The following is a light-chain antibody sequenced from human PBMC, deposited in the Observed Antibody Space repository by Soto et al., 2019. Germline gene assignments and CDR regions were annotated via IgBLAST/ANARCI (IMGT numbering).Light chain of an antibody. Sequence: QSALTQPASVSGSPGQSITISCTGTSSDVGAYNYVSWYQQHPGKAPKLMIYDVSNRPSGVSNRFSGSKSGNTASLTISGLQAEDEADYYCSSYTRSNTYVLGTGTKVTVL. CDR1: SSDVGAYNY. CDR3: SSYTRSNTYV. CDR2: DVS. V-gene: IGLV2-14*01. J-gene: IGLJ1*01.